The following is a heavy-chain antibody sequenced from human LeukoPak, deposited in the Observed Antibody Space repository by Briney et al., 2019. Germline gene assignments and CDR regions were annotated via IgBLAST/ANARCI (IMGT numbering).Heavy chain of an antibody. CDR1: TFTFANFA. J-gene: IGHJ4*02. V-gene: IGHV3-23*01. D-gene: IGHD6-13*01. CDR2: ISASGGST. CDR3: AKGRTGYTPDY. Sequence: GGSLRLSCAASTFTFANFAMSWVRQAPGKGPEWVSAISASGGSTYYADSVKGRFTISRDNSKNMLYLQMNSLRAEDTAVYYCAKGRTGYTPDYWGQGTPVTVSS.